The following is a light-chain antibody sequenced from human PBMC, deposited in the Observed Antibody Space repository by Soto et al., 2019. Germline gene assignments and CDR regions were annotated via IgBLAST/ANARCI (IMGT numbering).Light chain of an antibody. CDR1: QSVSSSY. CDR3: QQYGSSIT. V-gene: IGKV3-20*01. Sequence: EIGLTQSPGTLSLSAGDRATLSCWASQSVSSSYLAWYQQKPGQAPRLLIYGASSRATGIPDRFSGSGSGTDFTLTISRLEPEDFAVYYCQQYGSSITFGQGTRLEIK. CDR2: GAS. J-gene: IGKJ5*01.